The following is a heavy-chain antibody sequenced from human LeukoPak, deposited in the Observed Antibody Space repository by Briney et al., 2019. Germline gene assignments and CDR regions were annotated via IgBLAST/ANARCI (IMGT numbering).Heavy chain of an antibody. V-gene: IGHV1-2*02. CDR1: GYTFTGYY. Sequence: ASVKVSCKASGYTFTGYYMHWVRQAPGQGLEWMGWINPNSGGTNYAQKFQGRVTMTRDTSISTAYMELSRLRSDDTAVYYCARGRMRAYYDSSGYYSSDDYWGQGTLATVSS. D-gene: IGHD3-22*01. CDR3: ARGRMRAYYDSSGYYSSDDY. J-gene: IGHJ4*02. CDR2: INPNSGGT.